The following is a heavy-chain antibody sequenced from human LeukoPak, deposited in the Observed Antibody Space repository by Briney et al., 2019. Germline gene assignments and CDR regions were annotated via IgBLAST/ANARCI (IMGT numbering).Heavy chain of an antibody. V-gene: IGHV4-31*03. CDR1: GGSISSGGYY. Sequence: SQTLSLTCTVSGGSISSGGYYWSWIRQHPGKGLEWIVYIYYSGSTYYNPSLKSRVTISVDTSKNQFSPKLSSVTAADTAVYYCARDLDSSGRYFDYWGQGTLVTVSS. CDR2: IYYSGST. CDR3: ARDLDSSGRYFDY. J-gene: IGHJ4*02. D-gene: IGHD3-22*01.